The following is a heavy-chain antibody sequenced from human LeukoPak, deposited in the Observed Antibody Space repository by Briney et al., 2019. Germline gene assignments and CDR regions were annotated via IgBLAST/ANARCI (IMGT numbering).Heavy chain of an antibody. Sequence: SVKVSCKASGYTFTSYGINWVRQAPGQGLEWMGGIIPIFGTANYAQKFQGRVTITADESTSTAYMELSSLRSEDTAVYYCARELRGSGSDYWGQGTLVTVSS. J-gene: IGHJ4*02. CDR2: IIPIFGTA. V-gene: IGHV1-69*13. D-gene: IGHD6-19*01. CDR3: ARELRGSGSDY. CDR1: GYTFTSYG.